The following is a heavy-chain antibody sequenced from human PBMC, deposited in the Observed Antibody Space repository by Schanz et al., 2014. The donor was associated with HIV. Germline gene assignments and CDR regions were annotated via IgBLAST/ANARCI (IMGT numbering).Heavy chain of an antibody. V-gene: IGHV1-2*02. CDR3: ARDSTDYYDSSGYQY. D-gene: IGHD3-22*01. J-gene: IGHJ4*02. CDR1: GYTFTGYF. Sequence: QVQLVQSGAEVKKPGSSVKVSCKTSGYTFTGYFMHWVRQAPGQGLEWMGWINPNSGGTNYAQKFQGRVTMTRDTSSSTAYMEMRRLRSDDTAVYYCARDSTDYYDSSGYQYWGQGTLVTVSS. CDR2: INPNSGGT.